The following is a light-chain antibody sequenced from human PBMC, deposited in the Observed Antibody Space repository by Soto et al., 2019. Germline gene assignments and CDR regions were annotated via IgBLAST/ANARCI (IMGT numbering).Light chain of an antibody. Sequence: EIVLTQSPGTLSLSPGERATLSCRASQSVSSSYLAWYQQKPGQAHRLVIYGASSRATGIPDRFSGSGSGTDFTLTISRLEPEDFAVYYCQQYGSSPPSTFGPGTKVDIK. V-gene: IGKV3-20*01. J-gene: IGKJ3*01. CDR3: QQYGSSPPST. CDR1: QSVSSSY. CDR2: GAS.